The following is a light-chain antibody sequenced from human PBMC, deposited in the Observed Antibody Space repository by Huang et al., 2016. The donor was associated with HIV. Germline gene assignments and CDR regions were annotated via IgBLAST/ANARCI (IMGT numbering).Light chain of an antibody. CDR2: DAS. CDR3: QQRNDWPPYT. CDR1: QSVTNF. V-gene: IGKV3-11*01. J-gene: IGKJ2*01. Sequence: EVVLTQSPATLSLSPGERATRSCRASQSVTNFLAWYQQKPGQPPRLLIYDASTRATGIPPRFSGSGSGTDFTLTISSLEPEDFAVYYCQQRNDWPPYTFGQGTRLEIK.